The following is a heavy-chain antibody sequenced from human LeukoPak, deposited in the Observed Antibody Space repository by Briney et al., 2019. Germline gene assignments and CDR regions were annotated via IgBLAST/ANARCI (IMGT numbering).Heavy chain of an antibody. Sequence: GRSLRLSCAASRFTFSSYAMHWVRQAPGKGLEWVAVISYDGSNKYYADSVKGRFTISRDNSKNTLYLQMNSLRAEDTAVYYCARGRHYYGSGSTVGDYWGQGTLVTVSS. CDR3: ARGRHYYGSGSTVGDY. V-gene: IGHV3-30-3*01. D-gene: IGHD3-10*01. J-gene: IGHJ4*02. CDR2: ISYDGSNK. CDR1: RFTFSSYA.